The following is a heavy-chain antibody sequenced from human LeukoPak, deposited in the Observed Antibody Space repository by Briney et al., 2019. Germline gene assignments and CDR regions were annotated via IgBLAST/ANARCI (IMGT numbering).Heavy chain of an antibody. CDR3: AKDRAGRAYYYYGMDV. D-gene: IGHD1-26*01. J-gene: IGHJ6*02. CDR1: GFTFGSYG. CDR2: ISYDGSNK. Sequence: GGSLRLSCAASGFTFGSYGMHWVRQAPGKGLEWVAGISYDGSNKYYADSVKGRFTISRDNSKNALYLQMNSLRAEDTAVYCCAKDRAGRAYYYYGMDVWGQGTTVTVSS. V-gene: IGHV3-30*18.